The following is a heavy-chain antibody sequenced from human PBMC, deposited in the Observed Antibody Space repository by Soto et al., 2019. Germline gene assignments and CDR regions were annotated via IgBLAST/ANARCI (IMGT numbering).Heavy chain of an antibody. D-gene: IGHD5-12*01. CDR3: ARVVKGHIVATINFDY. J-gene: IGHJ4*02. CDR1: GYTFTSYG. CDR2: ISAYNGNT. Sequence: QVQLVQSGAEVKKPGASVKVSCKASGYTFTSYGISWGRQAPGQGLEWMGWISAYNGNTNYAQKLQGRVTMTTDTSTSTAYMELRSLRSDDTAVYYCARVVKGHIVATINFDYWGQGTLVTVSS. V-gene: IGHV1-18*04.